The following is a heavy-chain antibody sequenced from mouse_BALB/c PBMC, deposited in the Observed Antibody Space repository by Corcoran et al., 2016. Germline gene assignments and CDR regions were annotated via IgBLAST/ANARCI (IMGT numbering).Heavy chain of an antibody. CDR2: IYPGNGDT. CDR1: GYTFTSYN. CDR3: ARGGQLGLPLYFDY. J-gene: IGHJ2*01. D-gene: IGHD3-1*01. Sequence: QVQLQQPGAELVKPGASVKISCKAPGYTFTSYNMPWVKQQPGQGLEWIGAIYPGNGDTSYNQKFKGKATLTADKSSSTAYMQLSSLTSEDSAVYYCARGGQLGLPLYFDYWGQGTTLTVSS. V-gene: IGHV1-12*01.